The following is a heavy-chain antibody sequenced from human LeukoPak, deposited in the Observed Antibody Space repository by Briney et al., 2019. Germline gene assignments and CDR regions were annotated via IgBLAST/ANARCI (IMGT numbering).Heavy chain of an antibody. Sequence: GESLKISCKGSGYRFNAYWIAWVRQMPGKGLEWMGIIYPDDSDTRYSPSFQGQVTISADTSVRTAYLQWSSLKASDTAMYYCARPNITSYYDSRGYDAFDVWGQGTMVTVSS. CDR3: ARPNITSYYDSRGYDAFDV. CDR1: GYRFNAYW. V-gene: IGHV5-51*01. CDR2: IYPDDSDT. D-gene: IGHD3-22*01. J-gene: IGHJ3*01.